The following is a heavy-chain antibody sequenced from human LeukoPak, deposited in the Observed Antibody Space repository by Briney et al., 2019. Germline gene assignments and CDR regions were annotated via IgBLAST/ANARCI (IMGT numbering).Heavy chain of an antibody. V-gene: IGHV4-39*01. J-gene: IGHJ6*03. CDR1: GGSISSSSYY. CDR2: IYYSGST. CDR3: ARPIRYYYYMDV. Sequence: PSETLSLTCTVSGGSISSSSYYWGWIRQPPGKGLEWIGSIYYSGSTYYNPSLKSRVTISVDTSKNQFSLKLSSVTAADTAAYYCARPIRYYYYMDVWGKGTTVTVSS.